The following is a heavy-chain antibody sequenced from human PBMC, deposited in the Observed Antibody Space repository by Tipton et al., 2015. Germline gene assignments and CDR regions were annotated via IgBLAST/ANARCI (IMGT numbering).Heavy chain of an antibody. J-gene: IGHJ6*02. V-gene: IGHV4-38-2*01. CDR2: ISHSGNT. Sequence: TLSLTCAVSAYSISSDYYWGWIRQPPGKGLEWIGSISHSGNTYYNPSLKTRVTISIDTSKNQSSLKLRSVTAADTAVYYCARKRLWSSGWWHGTNELDYYHGMDVWGQGTTVTVSS. CDR1: AYSISSDYY. D-gene: IGHD6-19*01. CDR3: ARKRLWSSGWWHGTNELDYYHGMDV.